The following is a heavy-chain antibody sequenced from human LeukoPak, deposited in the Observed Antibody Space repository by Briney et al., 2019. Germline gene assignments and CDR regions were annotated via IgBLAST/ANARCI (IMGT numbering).Heavy chain of an antibody. J-gene: IGHJ4*02. D-gene: IGHD6-19*01. CDR3: ARGLPDSGWPFDY. V-gene: IGHV3-11*04. CDR2: IDTSGSSI. CDR1: GFTFSDYY. Sequence: GGSLRLSCAASGFTFSDYYMSWIRQAPGKGLEWVSYIDTSGSSIYYADSVKGRFTISRDNAQSSLYLQMSSLSADDTAFYYCARGLPDSGWPFDYWGPGTLVIVSS.